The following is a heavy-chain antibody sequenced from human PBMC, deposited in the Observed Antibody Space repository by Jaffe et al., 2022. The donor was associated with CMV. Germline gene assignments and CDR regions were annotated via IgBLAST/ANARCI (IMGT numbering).Heavy chain of an antibody. CDR2: IYWDDDK. V-gene: IGHV2-5*02. Sequence: QITLKESGPTLVKPTQTLTLTCTFSGFSLSTSGVGVGWIRQPPGKALEWLALIYWDDDKRYSPSLKSRLTITKDTSKNQVVLTMTNMDPVDTATYYCAHRPGVELAAAESGYWFDPWGQGTLVTVSS. J-gene: IGHJ5*02. D-gene: IGHD6-13*01. CDR3: AHRPGVELAAAESGYWFDP. CDR1: GFSLSTSGVG.